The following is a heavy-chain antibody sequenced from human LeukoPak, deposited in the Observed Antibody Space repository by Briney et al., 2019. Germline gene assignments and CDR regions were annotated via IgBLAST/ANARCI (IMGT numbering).Heavy chain of an antibody. D-gene: IGHD3-22*01. CDR1: GFTFNSYA. V-gene: IGHV3-48*01. Sequence: PGGSLRLSCAASGFTFNSYAMSWVRQAPGKGLEWVSAISGSSSTIYYADSVKGRFTISRDSAKNSLYLQMNSLRAEDTAVYYCARGSTYYDSSGQVPFDYWGQGTLVTVSS. J-gene: IGHJ4*02. CDR3: ARGSTYYDSSGQVPFDY. CDR2: ISGSSSTI.